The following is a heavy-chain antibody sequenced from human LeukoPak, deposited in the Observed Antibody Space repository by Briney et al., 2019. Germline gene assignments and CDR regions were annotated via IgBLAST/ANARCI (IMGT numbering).Heavy chain of an antibody. D-gene: IGHD3-22*01. CDR3: ARSPGGPFYDSSGYFFWPLYYYYGMDV. CDR2: IKQDGSEK. Sequence: GGSLRLSCAASGFTFSSYWMSWVRQAPGKGLEWVANIKQDGSEKYYVDSVKGRFTIARDNAKNSLYLQMNSLRAEDTAVYYCARSPGGPFYDSSGYFFWPLYYYYGMDVWGQGTTVTVSS. J-gene: IGHJ6*02. V-gene: IGHV3-7*01. CDR1: GFTFSSYW.